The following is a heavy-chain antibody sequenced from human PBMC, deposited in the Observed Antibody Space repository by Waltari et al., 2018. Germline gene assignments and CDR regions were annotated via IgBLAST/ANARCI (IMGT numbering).Heavy chain of an antibody. CDR2: IIPIFGTA. J-gene: IGHJ5*02. CDR1: GGTFSSYA. D-gene: IGHD2-15*01. V-gene: IGHV1-69*05. CDR3: ARDVGGQDCSGGSCYPDGWFDP. Sequence: QSGAEVKKPGSSVKVSCKASGGTFSSYAISWVRQAPGQGLEWMGGIIPIFGTANYAQKFQGRVTITTDESTSTAYMELSSLRSEDTAVYYCARDVGGQDCSGGSCYPDGWFDPWGQGTLVTVSS.